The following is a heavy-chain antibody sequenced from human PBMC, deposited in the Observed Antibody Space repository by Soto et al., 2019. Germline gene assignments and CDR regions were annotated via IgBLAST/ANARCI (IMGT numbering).Heavy chain of an antibody. CDR1: GGTFSSYA. CDR2: IIPIFGTA. V-gene: IGHV1-69*01. Sequence: QVQLVQSGAEVKKPGSSVKVSCKASGGTFSSYAISWVRQAPGQGLEWMGGIIPIFGTANYAQKFQGRVTITADESTSTAYMELSSLRSEDTAVYYCARHSGYPGGVSDYGMDVWGQGTTVTVSS. CDR3: ARHSGYPGGVSDYGMDV. J-gene: IGHJ6*02. D-gene: IGHD5-12*01.